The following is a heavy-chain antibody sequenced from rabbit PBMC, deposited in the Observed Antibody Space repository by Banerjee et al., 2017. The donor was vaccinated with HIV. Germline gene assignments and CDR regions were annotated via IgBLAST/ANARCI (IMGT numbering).Heavy chain of an antibody. D-gene: IGHD7-1*01. V-gene: IGHV1S40*01. J-gene: IGHJ3*01. Sequence: QSLEESGGDLVKPGASLTLTCTASGFTLSSIYWMCWVRQAPGKGLEWIGCIDNGSGTAYYATWAKGRFTISKTSSTTVTLQATSLTAADTATYFCARWVGYNGANLLDLWGQGTLVTVS. CDR1: GFTLSSIYW. CDR3: ARWVGYNGANLLDL. CDR2: IDNGSGTA.